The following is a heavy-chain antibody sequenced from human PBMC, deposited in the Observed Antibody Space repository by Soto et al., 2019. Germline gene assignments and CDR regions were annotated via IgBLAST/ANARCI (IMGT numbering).Heavy chain of an antibody. CDR1: GGTFSSYA. D-gene: IGHD2-21*02. J-gene: IGHJ3*02. Sequence: QVQLVQSGAEVKKPGSSVKVSCKASGGTFSSYAISWVRQAPGQGLEWMGGIIPIFGTANYAQKFQGGVTTTADEGTSTAYMELSSLRSENTAVYYCGSYCCGDCTAQDVDAFDIWGHGTMVTVS. CDR2: IIPIFGTA. CDR3: GSYCCGDCTAQDVDAFDI. V-gene: IGHV1-69*12.